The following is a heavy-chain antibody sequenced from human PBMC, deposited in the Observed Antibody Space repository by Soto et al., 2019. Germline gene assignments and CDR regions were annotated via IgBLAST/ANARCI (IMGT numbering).Heavy chain of an antibody. V-gene: IGHV4-4*02. CDR3: ATGRGRYWVHWCDP. J-gene: IGHJ5*02. CDR1: GGSISSSNW. Sequence: QVQLQESGPGLVKPSGTLSLTCAVSGGSISSSNWWSWVRQPPGKGLEWIGEIYHSGSTNYNPSLKSIVTISVDQSKNLFSLKLSSVTAAATAVYYCATGRGRYWVHWCDPCGQGTLVTVSS. D-gene: IGHD3-10*01. CDR2: IYHSGST.